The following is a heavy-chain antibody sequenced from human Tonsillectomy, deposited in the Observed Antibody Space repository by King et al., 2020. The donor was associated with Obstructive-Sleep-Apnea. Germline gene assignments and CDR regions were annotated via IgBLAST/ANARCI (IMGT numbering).Heavy chain of an antibody. Sequence: VQLVESGGGVVQPGRSLRLSCAASGFTFSWYGMHWVRQAPGKGLERVAVISYDGTNKDYADSVNGRFTISRDGSKNTLYLQLNSLRAEDTAVYYCARDGRYGSGPDFDYWGQGILVTVSS. CDR1: GFTFSWYG. J-gene: IGHJ4*02. CDR3: ARDGRYGSGPDFDY. V-gene: IGHV3-30-3*01. CDR2: ISYDGTNK. D-gene: IGHD3-10*01.